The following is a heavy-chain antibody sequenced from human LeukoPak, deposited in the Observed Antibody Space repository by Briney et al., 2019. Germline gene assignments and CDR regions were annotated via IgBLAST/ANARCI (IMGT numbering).Heavy chain of an antibody. CDR2: INHSGST. CDR3: ARGRGRPITMVRXVILRFDP. Sequence: SETLSLTCAVYGGSFSGYYWSWIRQPPGKGLEWIGEINHSGSTNYNPSLKSRVTISVDTSKNQFSLKLSSVTAADTAVYYCARGRGRPITMVRXVILRFDPWGQGTLVTVSS. V-gene: IGHV4-34*01. J-gene: IGHJ5*02. D-gene: IGHD3-10*01. CDR1: GGSFSGYY.